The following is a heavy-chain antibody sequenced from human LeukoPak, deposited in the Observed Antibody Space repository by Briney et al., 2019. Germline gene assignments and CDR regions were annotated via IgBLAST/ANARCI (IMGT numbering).Heavy chain of an antibody. D-gene: IGHD3-16*01. V-gene: IGHV3-7*01. J-gene: IGHJ6*02. CDR1: GFSLYQHW. Sequence: GGALRLSCAASGFSLYQHWMTWVRQIQGKGLEWVANIKEVGGERIYVDSVKGRFTISRDNTRNSLYLQMNSLRPEDTAIYYCAREDISGPGGRYSYNLDVWGQGTAVTVSS. CDR2: IKEVGGER. CDR3: AREDISGPGGRYSYNLDV.